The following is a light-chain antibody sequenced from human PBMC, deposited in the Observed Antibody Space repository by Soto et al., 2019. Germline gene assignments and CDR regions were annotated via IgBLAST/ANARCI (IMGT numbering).Light chain of an antibody. CDR1: QSISSW. Sequence: DIQMTQSPSTLSASVGDRVTITCRASQSISSWLAWYQQKPGKAPKLLIYHASTLESGVPSSISGSESWTEFTLTISTLQPDDFATYYCQRYSTYSRTFGQGTKVDIK. V-gene: IGKV1-5*01. J-gene: IGKJ1*01. CDR3: QRYSTYSRT. CDR2: HAS.